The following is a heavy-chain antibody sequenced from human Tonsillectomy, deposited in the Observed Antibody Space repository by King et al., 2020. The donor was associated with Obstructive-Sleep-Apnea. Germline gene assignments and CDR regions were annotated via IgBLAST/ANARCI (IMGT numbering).Heavy chain of an antibody. CDR2: INPSGGST. CDR1: GYTFTSYY. V-gene: IGHV1-46*03. D-gene: IGHD4-23*01. J-gene: IGHJ1*01. CDR3: APCRGNLGYFQH. Sequence: QLVQSGAEVKKPGASVKVSCKASGYTFTSYYMHWVRQAPGQGLEWMGIINPSGGSTSYAQKFQGRVTMTRDTSTSTVYMELSRLRAEDTAVYYCAPCRGNLGYFQHWGQGTLVTVSS.